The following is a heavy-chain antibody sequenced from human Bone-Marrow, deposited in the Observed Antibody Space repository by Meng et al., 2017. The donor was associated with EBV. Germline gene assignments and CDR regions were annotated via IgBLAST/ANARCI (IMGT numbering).Heavy chain of an antibody. V-gene: IGHV3-74*01. CDR1: GHTLSSYW. Sequence: EVQLVESGGALVQPGXSLRLSCEASGHTLSSYWMHWVRQAPGKGLVWVSRINEDGAVTTYADSVKGRFTISRDNAKNTLYLQMNSLRAEDTAVYYCSRDLVGSADSWGQGTLVTVSS. CDR3: SRDLVGSADS. D-gene: IGHD2-8*02. J-gene: IGHJ4*02. CDR2: INEDGAVT.